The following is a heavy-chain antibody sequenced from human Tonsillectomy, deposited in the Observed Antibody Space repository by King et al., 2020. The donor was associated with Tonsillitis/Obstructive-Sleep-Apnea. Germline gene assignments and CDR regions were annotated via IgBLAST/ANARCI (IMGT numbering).Heavy chain of an antibody. J-gene: IGHJ3*02. CDR1: GGSISSSSYY. D-gene: IGHD2-2*01. Sequence: QLQESGPGLVKPSETLSLTCTVSGGSISSSSYYWGWIRQPPGKGLEWIGSIYYSGSTYYNPSLKCRVTISVDTSKNQFSLKLSSVTAADTAVYYCARHSGVWDQLLFEGAFDIWGQGTMVTVSS. V-gene: IGHV4-39*01. CDR3: ARHSGVWDQLLFEGAFDI. CDR2: IYYSGST.